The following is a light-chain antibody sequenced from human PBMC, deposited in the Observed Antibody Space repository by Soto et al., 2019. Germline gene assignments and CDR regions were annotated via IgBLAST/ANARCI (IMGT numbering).Light chain of an antibody. CDR3: QQHISWPLT. V-gene: IGKV3-11*01. CDR1: QSVTNS. J-gene: IGKJ4*01. CDR2: DAS. Sequence: EIVLTQSPATLSLSPGERATLSRRASQSVTNSLAWYQQKPGQAPRLLVYDASNRATGIPTRFSGSGSGTDFTLTISNLEPEDFAVYYCQQHISWPLTFGGGTQGGYQ.